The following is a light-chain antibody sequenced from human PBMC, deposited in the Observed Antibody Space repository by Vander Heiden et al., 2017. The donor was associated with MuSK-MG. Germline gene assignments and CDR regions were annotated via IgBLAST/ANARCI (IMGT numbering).Light chain of an antibody. V-gene: IGKV3-15*01. CDR3: QQYNNWPRT. J-gene: IGKJ1*01. CDR2: GAS. Sequence: IVMTQSPATLPVSPGERATLSCRASQSVSSYLAWYQQKPGQAPRLLIYGASTRATGIPARFSGSGSGTEFTLTISSLQSEDFAVYYCQQYNNWPRTFGQGTKVEIK. CDR1: QSVSSY.